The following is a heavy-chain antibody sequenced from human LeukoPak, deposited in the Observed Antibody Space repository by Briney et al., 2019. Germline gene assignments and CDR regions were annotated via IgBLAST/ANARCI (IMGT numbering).Heavy chain of an antibody. CDR1: GLIFSNYW. Sequence: GGSLRLSCAASGLIFSNYWMSWVRQAPGKGLEWVANIKQDGGDKYYVDSVKGRFTISRDNAKNSLFLQMNSLRAEDTAVYYCASAFRPYCGGDCYSEAYWGQGTLVTVS. J-gene: IGHJ4*02. CDR2: IKQDGGDK. CDR3: ASAFRPYCGGDCYSEAY. D-gene: IGHD2-21*01. V-gene: IGHV3-7*01.